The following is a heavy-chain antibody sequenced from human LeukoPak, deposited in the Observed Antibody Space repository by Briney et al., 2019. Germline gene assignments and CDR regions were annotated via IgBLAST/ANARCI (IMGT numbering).Heavy chain of an antibody. Sequence: GGSLRLSCAASGFTFSSYAMSWVRQAPGKGLEWVSAISGSGGSTYYADSVKGRFTISRDNSKNTLYLQMNSLRAEDTAVYYCAITGGYSYGFTLWGQGTLVTVPS. CDR2: ISGSGGST. J-gene: IGHJ4*02. CDR1: GFTFSSYA. D-gene: IGHD5-18*01. V-gene: IGHV3-23*01. CDR3: AITGGYSYGFTL.